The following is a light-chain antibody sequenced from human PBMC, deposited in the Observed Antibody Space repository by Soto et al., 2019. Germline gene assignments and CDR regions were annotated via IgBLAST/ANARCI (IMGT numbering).Light chain of an antibody. Sequence: QPVLTQSPSASASLGASVKLTCTLSSGHSTYAIVWHQQQPEKGPRYLMKLNSDGSHSKGDGIPDRFSGSSSGAERYLTISSLQSEDEADYYCQTGGTGGVFGGGTKLTVL. CDR2: LNSDGSH. CDR1: SGHSTYA. V-gene: IGLV4-69*01. CDR3: QTGGTGGV. J-gene: IGLJ3*02.